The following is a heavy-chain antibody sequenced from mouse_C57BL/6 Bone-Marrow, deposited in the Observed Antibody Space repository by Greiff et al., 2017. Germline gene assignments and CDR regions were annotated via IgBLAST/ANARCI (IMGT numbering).Heavy chain of an antibody. CDR3: TTLRGDYYSQYY. D-gene: IGHD1-1*01. CDR1: GFNIKDDY. V-gene: IGHV14-4*01. Sequence: EVQLQQSGAELVRPGASVKLSCTASGFNIKDDYMHWVKQRPEQGLEWIGWIDPENGDTEYASKFQGKATITADTSSNTAYLQLSSLTSEDTAVYYCTTLRGDYYSQYYWGQGTTLTVSS. CDR2: IDPENGDT. J-gene: IGHJ2*01.